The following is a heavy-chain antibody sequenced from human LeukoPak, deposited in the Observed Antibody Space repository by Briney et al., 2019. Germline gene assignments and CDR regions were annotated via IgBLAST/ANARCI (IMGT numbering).Heavy chain of an antibody. CDR1: GFTFSSYA. V-gene: IGHV3-23*01. CDR2: ISGSGGST. J-gene: IGHJ4*02. Sequence: GGSLRLSCAASGFTFSSYAMSWVRQAPGKGLEWVSAISGSGGSTYYADSVKGRFTISRDNSKNTLYLQMNSLRAEDTAVYYCAREGGEWELLRTFDYWGQGTLVTVSS. CDR3: AREGGEWELLRTFDY. D-gene: IGHD1-26*01.